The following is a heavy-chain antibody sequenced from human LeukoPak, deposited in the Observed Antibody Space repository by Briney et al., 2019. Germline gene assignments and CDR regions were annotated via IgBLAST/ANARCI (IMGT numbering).Heavy chain of an antibody. CDR3: ARSKYYDILTGYYPNAFDI. CDR2: ISSSSSYI. D-gene: IGHD3-9*01. V-gene: IGHV3-21*01. Sequence: GGSLRLSCAASGFTFSSYSMNWVRQAPGKGLEWVSSISSSSSYIYYADSVKGRFTISRDNAKNSLYLQMNSLRAEDTAVYYCARSKYYDILTGYYPNAFDIWGQGTMVTVSS. CDR1: GFTFSSYS. J-gene: IGHJ3*02.